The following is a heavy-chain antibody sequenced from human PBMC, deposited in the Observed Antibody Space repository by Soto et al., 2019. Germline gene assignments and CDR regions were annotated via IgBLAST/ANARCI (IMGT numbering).Heavy chain of an antibody. V-gene: IGHV4-34*01. J-gene: IGHJ6*02. CDR1: GGSFSGYY. D-gene: IGHD1-26*01. CDR3: ARGRYSGRYYLPYYYGMDV. CDR2: INHSGST. Sequence: QVQLQQWGAGLLKPSETLSLTCAVYGGSFSGYYWSWIRQPPGKGLEWIGEINHSGSTNYNPSLKSRVTISVDTSKNQFSLKLSSVTAADTAVYYCARGRYSGRYYLPYYYGMDVWGQGTTVTVSS.